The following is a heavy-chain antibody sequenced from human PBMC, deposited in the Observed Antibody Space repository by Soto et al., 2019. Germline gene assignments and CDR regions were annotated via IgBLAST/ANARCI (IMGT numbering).Heavy chain of an antibody. CDR2: IYHSGST. CDR1: GGSISSGGYS. Sequence: QVQLQESVSGLVKPSQTLSLTCAVSGGSISSGGYSWSWIRQPPGKGLEYIGYIYHSGSTYYNPSLKSRVTISVDRSKNQFSLKLSSVTAADTAVYYCARVRSGWGIDYWGQGTLVTVSS. V-gene: IGHV4-30-2*01. J-gene: IGHJ4*02. CDR3: ARVRSGWGIDY. D-gene: IGHD6-19*01.